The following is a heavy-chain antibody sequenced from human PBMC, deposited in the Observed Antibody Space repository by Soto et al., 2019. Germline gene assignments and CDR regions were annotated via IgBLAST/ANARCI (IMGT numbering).Heavy chain of an antibody. CDR2: IYSGGNT. CDR3: TRRPGS. Sequence: EVQLVESGGGLVRPGGSLRLSCVAFGFTVSNNSMSWVRQSPGKGLEWVSFIYSGGNTYYADSVKGRFTLSRDKSKNTLYLQMTSRRAEATAVYYCTRRPGSWGQGTLVTVS. CDR1: GFTVSNNS. J-gene: IGHJ5*02. D-gene: IGHD7-27*01. V-gene: IGHV3-66*01.